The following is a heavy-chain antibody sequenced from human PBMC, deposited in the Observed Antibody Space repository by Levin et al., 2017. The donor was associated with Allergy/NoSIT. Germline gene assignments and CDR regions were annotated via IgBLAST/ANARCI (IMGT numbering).Heavy chain of an antibody. CDR2: IHPGDSDT. CDR1: GYTFSKNW. D-gene: IGHD2-15*01. J-gene: IGHJ6*01. Sequence: RGESLKISCEGSGYTFSKNWIAWVRQTPGKGLEWMGSIHPGDSDTRYNPSFQGHVTFSADKSISTAYVQWDSLEASDTAMYYCANVVVVALSDSTYDFVMDVWGQGTTVPVSS. CDR3: ANVVVVALSDSTYDFVMDV. V-gene: IGHV5-51*01.